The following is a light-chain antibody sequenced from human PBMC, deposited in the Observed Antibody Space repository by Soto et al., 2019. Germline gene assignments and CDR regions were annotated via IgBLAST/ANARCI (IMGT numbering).Light chain of an antibody. CDR2: AAS. Sequence: IQLTQTPSSLSASVGDSVALTFRASQGISSFLAWYQQKPGKAPKLLIYAASSLQSGVPSRFSGSGFGTEFILTISSLQPDDFATYYCQQYNSYRTFGQGTKVDI. CDR1: QGISSF. J-gene: IGKJ1*01. CDR3: QQYNSYRT. V-gene: IGKV1-9*01.